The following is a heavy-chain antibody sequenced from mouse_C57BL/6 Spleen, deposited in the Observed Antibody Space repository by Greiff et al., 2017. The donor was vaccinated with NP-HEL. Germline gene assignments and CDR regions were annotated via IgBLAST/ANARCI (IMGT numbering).Heavy chain of an antibody. CDR2: IYPGNSDT. CDR3: TRGDSSGYWFAY. D-gene: IGHD3-2*02. CDR1: GYTFTSYW. V-gene: IGHV1-5*01. Sequence: VQLQQSGTVLARPGASVKMSCKTSGYTFTSYWMHWVKQRPGQGLEWIGAIYPGNSDTSYNQKFKGKAKLTAVTSASTAYMELSSLTNEDSAVYYCTRGDSSGYWFAYWGQGTLVTVSA. J-gene: IGHJ3*01.